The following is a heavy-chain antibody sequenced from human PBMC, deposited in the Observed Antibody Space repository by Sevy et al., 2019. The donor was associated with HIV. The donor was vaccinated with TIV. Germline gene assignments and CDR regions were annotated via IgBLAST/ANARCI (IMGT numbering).Heavy chain of an antibody. J-gene: IGHJ6*02. CDR2: IYNDGST. CDR1: GFTVSSNY. CDR3: ATNGYCSGGTCYSRAHYYGMDV. Sequence: GGSLRLSCAASGFTVSSNYMSWVRQAPGKGLEWVSVIYNDGSTDYADSVKGRFTISRDTSKNTLYLQMNSLRAEDTXXXYCATNGYCSGGTCYSRAHYYGMDVWGQGTTVTVSS. V-gene: IGHV3-53*01. D-gene: IGHD2-15*01.